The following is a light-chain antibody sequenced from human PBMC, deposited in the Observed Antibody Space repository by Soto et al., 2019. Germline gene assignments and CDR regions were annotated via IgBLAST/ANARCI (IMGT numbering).Light chain of an antibody. CDR2: GAS. CDR3: QHYVERSPIT. V-gene: IGKV3-20*01. J-gene: IGKJ5*01. Sequence: EMVLTQSPATLSLSPGERATLSCRAIQSVSSRYLAWYQQKPGQAPRLLISGASSRATGIPDRFSGSGSGTDFTLTISRLEPEDFALYYCQHYVERSPITFGQGARLEIK. CDR1: QSVSSRY.